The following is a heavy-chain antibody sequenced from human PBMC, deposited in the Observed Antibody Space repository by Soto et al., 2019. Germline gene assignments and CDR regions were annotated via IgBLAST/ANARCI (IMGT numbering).Heavy chain of an antibody. V-gene: IGHV1-18*01. J-gene: IGHJ4*02. CDR1: GYSFTDYG. CDR3: ARERGNYMYFDY. CDR2: VNTYKGNT. Sequence: QVQLVQSGAEVKKPGASVKVSCKASGYSFTDYGFTWVRQAPGQGLEWMGWVNTYKGNTNYAQKFQGRVTMTTDTSMSTAYMELRGLRSDDTALYYCARERGNYMYFDYWGQGTLVTVSS. D-gene: IGHD1-7*01.